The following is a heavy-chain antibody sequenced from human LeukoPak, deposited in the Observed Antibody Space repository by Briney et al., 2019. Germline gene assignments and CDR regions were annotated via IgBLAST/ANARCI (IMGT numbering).Heavy chain of an antibody. CDR1: GGSISSYY. Sequence: SETLSLTCTVSGGSISSYYWSWIRQPPGKGLEWIGYIYYSGSTNYNPSLKSRVTISVDTSKNQFSLKLSSVTAADTAVYYCARGHITMIVVDRDWFDPWGQGTLVTVSS. J-gene: IGHJ5*02. CDR2: IYYSGST. V-gene: IGHV4-59*01. CDR3: ARGHITMIVVDRDWFDP. D-gene: IGHD3-22*01.